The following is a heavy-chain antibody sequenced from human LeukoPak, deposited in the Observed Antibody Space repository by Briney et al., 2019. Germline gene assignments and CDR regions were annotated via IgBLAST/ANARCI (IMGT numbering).Heavy chain of an antibody. CDR2: IYPGDSDT. J-gene: IGHJ6*03. CDR1: GYSFTSYW. CDR3: ARGKYYYGSGKGSDYMDV. V-gene: IGHV5-51*01. Sequence: GESLKISCQGSGYSFTSYWIGWVRQMPGKGLEWMGIIYPGDSDTRYSPSFQGQVTISADKSISTAYLQWSSLKASDTAIYYCARGKYYYGSGKGSDYMDVWGKGTTVTVSS. D-gene: IGHD3-10*01.